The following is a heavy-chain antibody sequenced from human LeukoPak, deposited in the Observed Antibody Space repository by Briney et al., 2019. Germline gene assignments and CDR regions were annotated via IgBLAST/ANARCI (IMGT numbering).Heavy chain of an antibody. CDR1: GFTFNNYG. D-gene: IGHD3-22*01. J-gene: IGHJ4*02. Sequence: GGSLRLSCAASGFTFNNYGIHWVRQAPGKGLEWVSYISHTSDAIYYPDSVKGRFTISRDNAKNSLYLQMNSLRDEDTAVYYCARASPSGYDYWGQGTLVTVSS. CDR3: ARASPSGYDY. CDR2: ISHTSDAI. V-gene: IGHV3-48*02.